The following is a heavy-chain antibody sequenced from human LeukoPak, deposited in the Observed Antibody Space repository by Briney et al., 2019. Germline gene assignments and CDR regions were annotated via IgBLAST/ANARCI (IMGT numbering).Heavy chain of an antibody. D-gene: IGHD3-16*02. V-gene: IGHV1-2*02. Sequence: AASVKVSCKASGYTFTGYYMHWVRQAPGQGLEWMGWINPNSGGTNYAQKFQGRVTMTRDTSISTVYMELSRLRSDDTAVYYCARVTFGGVIVKTPHGMDVWGQGTTVTVSS. J-gene: IGHJ6*02. CDR1: GYTFTGYY. CDR2: INPNSGGT. CDR3: ARVTFGGVIVKTPHGMDV.